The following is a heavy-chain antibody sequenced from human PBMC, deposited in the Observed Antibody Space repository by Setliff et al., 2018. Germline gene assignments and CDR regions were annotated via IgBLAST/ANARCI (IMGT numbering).Heavy chain of an antibody. CDR3: VRDDVRGYYMDV. CDR2: INSDGSST. D-gene: IGHD3-10*02. V-gene: IGHV3-74*01. CDR1: GFNFNTYT. J-gene: IGHJ6*03. Sequence: GGSLRLSCAASGFNFNTYTMSWVRQAPGKGLVWVSRINSDGSSTGYADSVKGRFTISRDNAKNSLYLQMNSLRAEDTAVYYCVRDDVRGYYMDVWGKGTTVTVSS.